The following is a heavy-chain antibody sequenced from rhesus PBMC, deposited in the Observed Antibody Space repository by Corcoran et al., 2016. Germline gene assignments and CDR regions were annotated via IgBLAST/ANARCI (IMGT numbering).Heavy chain of an antibody. CDR3: ARDERGAGRSWDY. D-gene: IGHD1-1*01. J-gene: IGHJ4*01. CDR1: GGSISDSYR. Sequence: QVQLQESGPGVVKPSETLSLTCAVSGGSISDSYRWIWIRQPPGKGLEWIGYIYGSSTSTNDNPSLKSRVTISKDTSKNHVSLKLSSVTAADTAVYYCARDERGAGRSWDYWGQGVLVTVSS. CDR2: IYGSSTST. V-gene: IGHV4S10*01.